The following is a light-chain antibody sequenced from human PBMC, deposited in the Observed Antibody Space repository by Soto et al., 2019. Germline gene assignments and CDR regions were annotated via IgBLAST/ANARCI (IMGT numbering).Light chain of an antibody. CDR2: EVT. J-gene: IGLJ2*01. CDR3: SSYTSSNTLI. V-gene: IGLV2-14*01. Sequence: QSVLTQPPSVSGAPGQRVTISCTGTSSDVGGYNYVSWYQQYPGKAPKVMIYEVTNRPSGVSNRFSGSKSGNTASLTISGLQAEDEADYYCSSYTSSNTLIFGGGTKLTVL. CDR1: SSDVGGYNY.